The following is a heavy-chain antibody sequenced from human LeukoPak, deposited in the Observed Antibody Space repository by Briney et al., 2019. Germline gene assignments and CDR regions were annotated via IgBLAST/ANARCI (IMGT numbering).Heavy chain of an antibody. Sequence: GGSLRLSCAASGFTFSSYAMSWVRQAPGKGLEWVANINKDGGEKYYVDSVKGRFTISRDNAKNSLYLQMNNLRADDTAVYYCVKDSPPRYSGSPPAYWGQGTLVTVSS. D-gene: IGHD1-26*01. CDR2: INKDGGEK. CDR1: GFTFSSYA. V-gene: IGHV3-7*03. J-gene: IGHJ4*02. CDR3: VKDSPPRYSGSPPAY.